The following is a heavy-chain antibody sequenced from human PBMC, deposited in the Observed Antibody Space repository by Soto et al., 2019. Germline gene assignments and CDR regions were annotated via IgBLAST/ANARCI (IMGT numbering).Heavy chain of an antibody. CDR1: GGSISSGGYY. CDR2: IYYSGST. D-gene: IGHD3-9*01. V-gene: IGHV4-31*03. J-gene: IGHJ4*02. Sequence: QVQLQESGPGLVKPSQTLSLTCTVSGGSISSGGYYWSWIRQHPGKGLEWIGYIYYSGSTYYNPSLKSRVTISVDTSKNQFSLKLSSVTAADTAVYYCARVSRSHYDILTGHIDYWGQGTLVTVSS. CDR3: ARVSRSHYDILTGHIDY.